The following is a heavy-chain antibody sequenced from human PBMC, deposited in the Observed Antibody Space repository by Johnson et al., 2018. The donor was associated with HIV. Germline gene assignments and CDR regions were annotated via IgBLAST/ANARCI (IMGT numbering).Heavy chain of an antibody. V-gene: IGHV3-30*03. CDR3: ARDQGYDSSGFDAFDI. Sequence: VQLVESGGGVVRPGGSLRLSCEGSGFSVDDYGMSWVRQAPGKGLEWVAVISYDGSNKYYADSVKGRFTISRDNSKNTLYLQMNSLRAEDTAVYYCARDQGYDSSGFDAFDIWGQGTMVTVSS. D-gene: IGHD3-22*01. J-gene: IGHJ3*02. CDR1: GFSVDDYG. CDR2: ISYDGSNK.